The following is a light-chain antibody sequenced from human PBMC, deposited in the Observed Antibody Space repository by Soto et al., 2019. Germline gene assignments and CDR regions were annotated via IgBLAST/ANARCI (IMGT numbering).Light chain of an antibody. Sequence: EKVMTQSPATLSVSPGERATLSCRASQSVRSNLAWYQQKPGQALRLLIYDASTRATGIPARLSGSGSGTEFTLIISSLQSEDFAVYYCQQYNEWPLTFGGGTKEEIK. J-gene: IGKJ4*01. CDR1: QSVRSN. CDR2: DAS. V-gene: IGKV3-15*01. CDR3: QQYNEWPLT.